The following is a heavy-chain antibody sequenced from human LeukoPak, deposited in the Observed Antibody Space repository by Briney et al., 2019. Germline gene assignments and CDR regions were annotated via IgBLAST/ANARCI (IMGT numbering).Heavy chain of an antibody. J-gene: IGHJ4*02. CDR1: GYTFTSYG. Sequence: ASVKVSCKASGYTFTSYGISWVRQAPGQGLEWMGWISDYNGNTNYAQKLQGRVTMTTDTSTSTAYMELRSLRSDDTAVYYCARVGGMGAAGTHFDYWGQGTLVTVSS. CDR2: ISDYNGNT. V-gene: IGHV1-18*01. CDR3: ARVGGMGAAGTHFDY. D-gene: IGHD6-13*01.